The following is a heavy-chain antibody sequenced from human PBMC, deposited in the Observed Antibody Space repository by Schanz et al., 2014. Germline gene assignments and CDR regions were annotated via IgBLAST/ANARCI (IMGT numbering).Heavy chain of an antibody. J-gene: IGHJ4*02. D-gene: IGHD3-10*01. CDR3: ARVPYGSGSYWDY. CDR2: ISSGSSYA. V-gene: IGHV3-48*04. Sequence: EVQLVESGGGLVQPGGSLRLSCAASGFTFTTHSMTWVRQAPGKGLEWVSDISSGSSYANYADSVKGRFTISRDNAKNSLYLQMNSLRAGDTAVYYCARVPYGSGSYWDYWGQGTLVTVSS. CDR1: GFTFTTHS.